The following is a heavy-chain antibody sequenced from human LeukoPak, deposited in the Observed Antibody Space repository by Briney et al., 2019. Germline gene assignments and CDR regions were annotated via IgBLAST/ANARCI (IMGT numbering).Heavy chain of an antibody. Sequence: GGSLRLYCAASGFTVSSNYMSWVRQTPGKGLEWVSVIYSGGSTYYADSVKGRFTISRDNSKNTLYLQMNSLRAEDTAVYYCASLAGDLYYFDYWGQGTLVTVSS. J-gene: IGHJ4*02. D-gene: IGHD7-27*01. CDR3: ASLAGDLYYFDY. CDR1: GFTVSSNY. V-gene: IGHV3-53*01. CDR2: IYSGGST.